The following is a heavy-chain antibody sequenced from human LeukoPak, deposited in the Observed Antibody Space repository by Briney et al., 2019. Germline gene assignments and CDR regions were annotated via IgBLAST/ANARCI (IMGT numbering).Heavy chain of an antibody. CDR2: IYYSGNT. Sequence: SETLSLTCTVSGGSISSYYWGWIRQPPGKGLEWIGSIYYSGNTYYNPSLKSRVTISVDTSKNQFSLQLSSVTAADTALYYCARVPFFYDSSGYLDYWGQGSLVTVSS. V-gene: IGHV4-39*07. CDR3: ARVPFFYDSSGYLDY. D-gene: IGHD3-22*01. CDR1: GGSISSYY. J-gene: IGHJ4*02.